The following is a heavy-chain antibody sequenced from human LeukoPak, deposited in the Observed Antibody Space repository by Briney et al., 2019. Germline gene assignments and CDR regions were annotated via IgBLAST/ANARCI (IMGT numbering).Heavy chain of an antibody. Sequence: GGSLRLSCAASGFTFSSYWMHWVRQAPGKGLVWVSRINSDGSTTSYADSVMGRFTISRDNAKNTLYLQMNSLRAEDTAVYYCARVIYSGWEGELSDWGQGTLVTVSS. D-gene: IGHD6-19*01. V-gene: IGHV3-74*01. J-gene: IGHJ4*02. CDR1: GFTFSSYW. CDR3: ARVIYSGWEGELSD. CDR2: INSDGSTT.